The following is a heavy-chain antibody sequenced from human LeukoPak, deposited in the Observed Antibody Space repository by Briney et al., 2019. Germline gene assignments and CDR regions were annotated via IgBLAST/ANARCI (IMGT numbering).Heavy chain of an antibody. CDR3: ARVITIFGVVPVVGWFDP. J-gene: IGHJ5*02. Sequence: SETLSLTCTVSGGSISSYYWSWIRQPPGKGLEWIGYIYYSGNTNYNPSLKGRVTISVDTSKNQFSLELSSVTAVDTAVYYCARVITIFGVVPVVGWFDPWGQGTLVTVSS. CDR2: IYYSGNT. D-gene: IGHD3-3*01. CDR1: GGSISSYY. V-gene: IGHV4-59*01.